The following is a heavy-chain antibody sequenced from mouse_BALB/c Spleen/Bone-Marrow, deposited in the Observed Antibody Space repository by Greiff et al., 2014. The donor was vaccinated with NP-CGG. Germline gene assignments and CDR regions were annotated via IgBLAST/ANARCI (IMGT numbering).Heavy chain of an antibody. CDR2: IYPSDSYT. D-gene: IGHD1-1*01. J-gene: IGHJ4*01. CDR3: TRGSSYVGYAMDY. V-gene: IGHV1S126*01. Sequence: QVQLKQSGAELVRPGASVKLSCKASGYAFTNNWINWVKQRPGQGLEWIGNIYPSDSYTNYNQKFKDKATLTVDKSSNTAYMQLSSPTSEDSAVYYCTRGSSYVGYAMDYWGQGTSVTVSS. CDR1: GYAFTNNW.